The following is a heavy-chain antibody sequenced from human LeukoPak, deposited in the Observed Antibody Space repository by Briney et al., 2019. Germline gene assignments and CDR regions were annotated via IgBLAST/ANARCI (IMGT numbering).Heavy chain of an antibody. CDR3: ARAKDNSGRDGFDI. J-gene: IGHJ3*02. D-gene: IGHD6-19*01. CDR2: IWYDGSNK. V-gene: IGHV3-33*01. CDR1: GFTFSSYG. Sequence: GRSLRLSCAASGFTFSSYGMHWVRQAPGKGLEWVAVIWYDGSNKYYADSVKGRFTISRDNSKNTLYLQMNSLRAEDTAVYYCARAKDNSGRDGFDIWSQGTMVTVSS.